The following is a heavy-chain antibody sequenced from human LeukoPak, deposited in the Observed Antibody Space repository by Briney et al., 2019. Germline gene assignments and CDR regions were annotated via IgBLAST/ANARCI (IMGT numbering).Heavy chain of an antibody. CDR2: INSDGSST. V-gene: IGHV3-74*01. J-gene: IGHJ3*02. CDR1: GFTFSSYW. D-gene: IGHD1-14*01. Sequence: GGSLRLSCAASGFTFSSYWMHWVRQAPGKGLVWVSRINSDGSSTSYADSVKGRFTISRDNAKSSLYLQMNSPRAEDTAVYYCARDPIPGYDAFDIWGQGTMVSVSS. CDR3: ARDPIPGYDAFDI.